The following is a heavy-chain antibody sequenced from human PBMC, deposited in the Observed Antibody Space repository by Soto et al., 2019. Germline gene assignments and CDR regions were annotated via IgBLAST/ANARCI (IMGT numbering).Heavy chain of an antibody. Sequence: ASVKVSCKSSGYTFTGYYMHWVRQAPGQGLEWMGWINPNSGGTNYAQKFQGRVTMTRDTSISTAYMELSRLRSDDTAVYYCARXTVPLDIVVLPTASYDYWGQGTLVTVSS. CDR3: ARXTVPLDIVVLPTASYDY. CDR2: INPNSGGT. D-gene: IGHD2-2*01. J-gene: IGHJ4*02. V-gene: IGHV1-2*02. CDR1: GYTFTGYY.